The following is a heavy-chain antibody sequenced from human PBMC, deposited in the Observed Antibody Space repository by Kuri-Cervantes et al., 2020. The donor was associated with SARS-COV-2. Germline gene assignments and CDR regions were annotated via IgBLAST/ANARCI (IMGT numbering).Heavy chain of an antibody. CDR3: AKGLGYCSSTSCRYYYYYYGMDV. CDR2: INPDGSYT. D-gene: IGHD2-2*01. Sequence: ETLSLTCAASGFTFSGHWIHWVRQAPGKGLVWVSRINPDGSYTNNADSVKGRFTLSRDNAKNMLFLQMNSLRAEDTAVYYCAKGLGYCSSTSCRYYYYYYGMDVWGQGTTVTVSS. J-gene: IGHJ6*02. CDR1: GFTFSGHW. V-gene: IGHV3-74*01.